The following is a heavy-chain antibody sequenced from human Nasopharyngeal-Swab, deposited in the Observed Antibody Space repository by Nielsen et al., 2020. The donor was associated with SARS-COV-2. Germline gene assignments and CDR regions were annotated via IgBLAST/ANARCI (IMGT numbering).Heavy chain of an antibody. CDR2: MNPNSGNT. CDR1: GYTFTSYD. D-gene: IGHD6-19*01. V-gene: IGHV1-8*01. J-gene: IGHJ5*02. CDR3: ARAYPARQYSSGWSYNWFDP. Sequence: ASVKVSCKASGYTFTSYDINWVRQATGQGLEWMGWMNPNSGNTGYAQKFQGRVTMTRNTSISTAYMELSGLRSEDTAVYYCARAYPARQYSSGWSYNWFDPWGQGTLVTVSS.